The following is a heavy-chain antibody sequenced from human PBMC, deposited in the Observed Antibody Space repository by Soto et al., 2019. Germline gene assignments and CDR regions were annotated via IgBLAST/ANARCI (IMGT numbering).Heavy chain of an antibody. V-gene: IGHV4-31*03. CDR1: GGSISSGAHY. D-gene: IGHD1-26*01. J-gene: IGHJ4*02. Sequence: SETLSLTCIVSGGSISSGAHYWSWIRQHPGKGLEWIGYIYHSGSTYYNPSLKSRLSISVDTSKNQFSLRLSSVTAADTAVYYCAGGRSGLNAESFDFWGQGTLVTVSS. CDR3: AGGRSGLNAESFDF. CDR2: IYHSGST.